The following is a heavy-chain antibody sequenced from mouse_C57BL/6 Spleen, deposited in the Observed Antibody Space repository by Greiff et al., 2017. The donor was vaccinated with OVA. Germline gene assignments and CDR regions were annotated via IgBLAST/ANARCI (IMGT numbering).Heavy chain of an antibody. CDR2: IDPETGGT. J-gene: IGHJ2*01. V-gene: IGHV1-15*01. Sequence: VKLMESGAELVRPGASVTLSCKASGYTFTDYEMHWVKQTPVHGLEWIGAIDPETGGTAYNQKFKGKAILTADKYSSTAYMELRSLTSEDSAVYYCTELRHYYFDYWGQGTTLTVSS. CDR3: TELRHYYFDY. CDR1: GYTFTDYE. D-gene: IGHD1-2*01.